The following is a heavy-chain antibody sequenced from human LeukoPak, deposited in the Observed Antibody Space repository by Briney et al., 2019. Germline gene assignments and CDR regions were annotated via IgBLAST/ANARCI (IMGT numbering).Heavy chain of an antibody. J-gene: IGHJ6*02. CDR3: ARLGYCSGGSCAYYYYGMDV. CDR2: ISAYNGNT. Sequence: ASVKVSCKASGYTFTSYGISWVRQAPGQGLEWMGWISAYNGNTNYAQKLQGRVTMTTDTSTSTAYMELRSPRSDDTAVYYCARLGYCSGGSCAYYYYGMDVWGQGTTVTVSS. CDR1: GYTFTSYG. D-gene: IGHD2-15*01. V-gene: IGHV1-18*01.